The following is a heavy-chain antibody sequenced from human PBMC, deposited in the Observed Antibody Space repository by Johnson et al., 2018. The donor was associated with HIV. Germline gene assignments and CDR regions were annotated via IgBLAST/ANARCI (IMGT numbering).Heavy chain of an antibody. V-gene: IGHV3-30*04. D-gene: IGHD1-26*01. Sequence: QLVESGGGVVQPGRSLRLSCAASGFTFSSYAMHWVRQAPGKGLEWVAVISYDGSNKYYADSVKGRFTISRDNSKNTLYLQMNSLRAEDTAVYYCARDGIGRGIVGANDAFDIWGQGTMVTVSS. CDR3: ARDGIGRGIVGANDAFDI. CDR2: ISYDGSNK. J-gene: IGHJ3*02. CDR1: GFTFSSYA.